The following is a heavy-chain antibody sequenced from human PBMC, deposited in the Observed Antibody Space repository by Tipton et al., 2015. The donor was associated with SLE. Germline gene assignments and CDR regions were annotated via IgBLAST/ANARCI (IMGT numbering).Heavy chain of an antibody. CDR3: ARCPVRFLEYLPTGRDTFDI. CDR2: IYYSGST. J-gene: IGHJ3*02. V-gene: IGHV4-59*11. Sequence: GLVKPSETLSLTCTVSGGSISSHYWSWIRQPPGKGLEWIGYIYYSGSTNYNPSLKSRVTISVDTSKNQFSLKLSSVTAADTAVYYCARCPVRFLEYLPTGRDTFDIWGQGTMVTVSS. D-gene: IGHD3-3*01. CDR1: GGSISSHY.